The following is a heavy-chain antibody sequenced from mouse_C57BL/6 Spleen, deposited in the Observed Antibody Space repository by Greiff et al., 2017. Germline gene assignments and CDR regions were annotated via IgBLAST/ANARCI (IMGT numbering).Heavy chain of an antibody. Sequence: PLHHRGAELVRPGSSVKLSCKASGYTFTSYWMHWVKQRPIQGLEWIGNIDPSDSETHYNQKFKDKATLTVDKSSSTAYMQLSSMTSEDSAVXYCARGGYDGGYYFDYWGQGTTLTAS. D-gene: IGHD2-2*01. CDR2: IDPSDSET. CDR1: GYTFTSYW. J-gene: IGHJ2*01. CDR3: ARGGYDGGYYFDY. V-gene: IGHV1-52*01.